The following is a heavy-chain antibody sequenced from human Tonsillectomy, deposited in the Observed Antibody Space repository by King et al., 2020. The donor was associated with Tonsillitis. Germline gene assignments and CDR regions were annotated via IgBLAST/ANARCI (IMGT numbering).Heavy chain of an antibody. V-gene: IGHV3-49*03. D-gene: IGHD3-10*01. Sequence: VQLVESGGGLVQPGRSLRLSCTASGFTFGDYAMSWFRQAPGKGLEWVGFIRSKAYGGTTEYAASVKGRFTISRDDSKSIAYLQMNRLKTEDTAVYYCTRGDYFGSGNYYTPGLDYWGHGTLVTVSS. CDR3: TRGDYFGSGNYYTPGLDY. CDR1: GFTFGDYA. J-gene: IGHJ4*01. CDR2: IRSKAYGGTT.